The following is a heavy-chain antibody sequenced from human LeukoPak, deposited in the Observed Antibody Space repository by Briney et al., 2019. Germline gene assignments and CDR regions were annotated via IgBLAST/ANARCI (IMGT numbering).Heavy chain of an antibody. CDR1: GGSISSGDYY. CDR3: ARPHVEGAFDI. Sequence: TLSLTCTVSGGSISSGDYYWSWIREPPGKGLEWIGYIYYSGSTYYNPSLKSRVTISVDTSKNQFSLKLSSVTAADTAVYYCARPHVEGAFDIWGQGTMVTVSS. CDR2: IYYSGST. V-gene: IGHV4-30-4*08. J-gene: IGHJ3*02. D-gene: IGHD5-24*01.